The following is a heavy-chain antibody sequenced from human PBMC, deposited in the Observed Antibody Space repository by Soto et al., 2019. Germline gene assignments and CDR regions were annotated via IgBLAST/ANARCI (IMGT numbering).Heavy chain of an antibody. D-gene: IGHD2-21*02. CDR3: ARGGVVTAIIENWFDP. V-gene: IGHV4-31*03. CDR2: IYYSGST. Sequence: LSLTCTVSGGSISSGGYYWSWIRQHPGQGLEWIGYIYYSGSTYYNPSLKSRVTISVDTSKNQFSLTLSSVTAADTAVYYCARGGVVTAIIENWFDPWGQGTLVTVSS. J-gene: IGHJ5*02. CDR1: GGSISSGGYY.